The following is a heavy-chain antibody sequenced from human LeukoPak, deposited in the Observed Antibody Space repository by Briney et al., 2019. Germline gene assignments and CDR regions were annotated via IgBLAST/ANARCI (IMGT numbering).Heavy chain of an antibody. CDR3: AKHRGFGELSAYYFDY. Sequence: GGSLRLSCAASGFTFSSYAMTWVRQAPGKGLEWVSSISGSGGSTYYADSVKGRFTVSRDNSKNTLYLQMNSLRAEDTAVYYCAKHRGFGELSAYYFDYWGQGTLVTVSS. CDR2: ISGSGGST. CDR1: GFTFSSYA. J-gene: IGHJ4*02. D-gene: IGHD3-10*01. V-gene: IGHV3-23*01.